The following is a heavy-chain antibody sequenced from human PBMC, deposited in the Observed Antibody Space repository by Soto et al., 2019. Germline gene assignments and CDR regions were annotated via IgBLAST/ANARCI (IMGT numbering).Heavy chain of an antibody. CDR3: AGSQQLDAFDI. D-gene: IGHD6-13*01. Sequence: ETLSLTCTVSGGSVSSGSYYWSCIRQPPGKGLEWIGYIYYSVSTNYNPSLKSRVTISVDTSKNQFSLKLSSVTAADTAVYYCAGSQQLDAFDIWGQGTMVTV. CDR2: IYYSVST. CDR1: GGSVSSGSYY. V-gene: IGHV4-61*01. J-gene: IGHJ3*02.